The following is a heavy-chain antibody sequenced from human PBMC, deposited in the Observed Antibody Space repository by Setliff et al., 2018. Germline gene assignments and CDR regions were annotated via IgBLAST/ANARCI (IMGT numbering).Heavy chain of an antibody. CDR1: GGSISTKNYY. J-gene: IGHJ4*02. CDR2: IYYSGGT. D-gene: IGHD1-1*01. CDR3: ATWDGKYSRY. V-gene: IGHV4-39*01. Sequence: PSETLSLTCTVSGGSISTKNYYWGWIRQPPGKGLEWIGNIYYSGGTYYSPSLKSRVTISRDNSKNTLYLQMGSLRAEDMAVYYCATWDGKYSRYWGQGTLVTVSS.